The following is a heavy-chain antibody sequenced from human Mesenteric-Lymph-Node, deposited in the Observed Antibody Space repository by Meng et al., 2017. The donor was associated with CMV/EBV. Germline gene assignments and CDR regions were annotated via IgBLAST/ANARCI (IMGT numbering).Heavy chain of an antibody. CDR3: ARTRHSGYDLYYFDY. J-gene: IGHJ4*02. CDR1: GGTFSNYA. D-gene: IGHD5-12*01. Sequence: SVKVSCKASGGTFSNYAISWVRQAPGQGLEWMGGIIPIFGTANYAQKFQGRVTITTDESTSTAYMELSSLRSEDTAVYYCARTRHSGYDLYYFDYWGQGTLVTVSS. V-gene: IGHV1-69*05. CDR2: IIPIFGTA.